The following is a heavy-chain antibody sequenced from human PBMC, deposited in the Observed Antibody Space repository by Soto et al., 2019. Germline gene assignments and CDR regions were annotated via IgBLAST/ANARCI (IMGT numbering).Heavy chain of an antibody. D-gene: IGHD2-21*02. CDR1: GGSISSGGYS. V-gene: IGHV4-30-2*01. CDR2: IYHSGST. CDR3: ARVAYCGGDCYPYYFDY. Sequence: PSETLSLTCAVSGGSISSGGYSWSWIRQPPGKGLEWIGYIYHSGSTYYNPSLKSRVTISVDRSKNQFSLKLSSVTAADTAVYYCARVAYCGGDCYPYYFDYWGQGTLVTVS. J-gene: IGHJ4*02.